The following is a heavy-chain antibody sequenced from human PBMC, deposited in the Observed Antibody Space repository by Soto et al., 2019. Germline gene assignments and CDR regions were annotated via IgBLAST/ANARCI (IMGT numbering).Heavy chain of an antibody. Sequence: SETLSLTCTVSGGSIRSGDYYWSWIRQPPGKGLEWIGYIYYSGSTYYNPSLKSRVTISVDTSKNQFSLKLSSVTAADTAVYYCARALYSYGRYYFAYWGQGTLVTGSS. D-gene: IGHD5-18*01. J-gene: IGHJ4*02. CDR2: IYYSGST. CDR1: GGSIRSGDYY. CDR3: ARALYSYGRYYFAY. V-gene: IGHV4-30-4*01.